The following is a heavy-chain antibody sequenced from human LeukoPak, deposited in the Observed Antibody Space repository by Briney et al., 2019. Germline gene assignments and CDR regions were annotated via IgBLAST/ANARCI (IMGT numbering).Heavy chain of an antibody. CDR2: MNPNSGNT. CDR1: GYTFTSYD. CDR3: ARGRAYCSGGSCYFSDY. J-gene: IGHJ4*02. Sequence: ASVKVSCTASGYTFTSYDINWVRQAPGQGLEWMGWMNPNSGNTGYAQKFQGRVTITRNTSISTAYMEPSSLRSEDTAVYYCARGRAYCSGGSCYFSDYWGQGTLVTVSS. D-gene: IGHD2-15*01. V-gene: IGHV1-8*01.